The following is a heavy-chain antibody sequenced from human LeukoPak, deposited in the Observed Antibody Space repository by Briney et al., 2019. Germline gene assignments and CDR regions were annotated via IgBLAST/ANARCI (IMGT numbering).Heavy chain of an antibody. J-gene: IGHJ4*02. Sequence: GASVKVSCKASGYTFTGYYMHWVRQAPGQGLEWMGYIYPNSGATKYAQKVQGRVTMTRDTSISTAYMELSGLRSDDTAVYYCGTLLSNGPFDYGGQGSLVTVSS. V-gene: IGHV1-2*02. CDR2: IYPNSGAT. CDR1: GYTFTGYY. CDR3: GTLLSNGPFDY.